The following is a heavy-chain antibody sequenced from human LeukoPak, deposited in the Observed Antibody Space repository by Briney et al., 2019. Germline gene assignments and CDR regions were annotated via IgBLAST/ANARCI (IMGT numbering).Heavy chain of an antibody. CDR3: ARLQYYDFWSGPTNPYYYYMDV. J-gene: IGHJ6*03. CDR2: ISAYNGNT. CDR1: GYTFTSYG. V-gene: IGHV1-18*01. D-gene: IGHD3-3*01. Sequence: ASVKVSCKASGYTFTSYGISWVRQAPGQGLEWTGWISAYNGNTNYAQKLQGRVTMTTDTSTSTAYMELRSLRSDDTAVYYCARLQYYDFWSGPTNPYYYYMDVWGKGTTVTVSS.